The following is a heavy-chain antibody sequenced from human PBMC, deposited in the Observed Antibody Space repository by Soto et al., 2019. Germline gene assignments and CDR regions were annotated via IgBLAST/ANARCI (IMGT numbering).Heavy chain of an antibody. V-gene: IGHV1-2*04. D-gene: IGHD3-10*01. CDR3: ARDRGKVATFDY. CDR2: INPNSGGT. CDR1: GYTLTGYY. Sequence: GASVEVCCTDSGYTLTGYYMHWVRQAPGQGLEWMGWINPNSGGTNYAQKFQGWVTMTRDTSISTAYMELSRLRSDDTAVYYCARDRGKVATFDYWGQGTLVTV. J-gene: IGHJ4*02.